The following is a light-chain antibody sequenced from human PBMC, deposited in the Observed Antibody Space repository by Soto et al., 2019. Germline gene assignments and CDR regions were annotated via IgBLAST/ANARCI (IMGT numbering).Light chain of an antibody. CDR3: SSYTSSSTWV. CDR1: SSDVGTYNY. J-gene: IGLJ3*02. CDR2: DVS. Sequence: QSALTQPASVSGSPGQSITISCTGTSSDVGTYNYVSWYQQHPDKAPKLIIYDVSTRPSGLSNRFSGSKSGNTASLTISGLQAEDEADYYCSSYTSSSTWVFGGGTKLPS. V-gene: IGLV2-14*01.